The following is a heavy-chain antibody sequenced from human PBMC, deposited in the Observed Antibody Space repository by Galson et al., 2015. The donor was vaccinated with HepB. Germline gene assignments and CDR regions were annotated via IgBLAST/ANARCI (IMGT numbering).Heavy chain of an antibody. CDR3: ARDRAIVGATPPDY. J-gene: IGHJ4*02. CDR2: ISYDGSNK. Sequence: SLRLSCAASGFTFSNYAIHWVREAPGEGLEWVALISYDGSNKYYADSVKGRFTISRDNSKNTLYLQMNSLRAEDTAVYYCARDRAIVGATPPDYWGQGTLVTVSS. CDR1: GFTFSNYA. D-gene: IGHD1-26*01. V-gene: IGHV3-30-3*01.